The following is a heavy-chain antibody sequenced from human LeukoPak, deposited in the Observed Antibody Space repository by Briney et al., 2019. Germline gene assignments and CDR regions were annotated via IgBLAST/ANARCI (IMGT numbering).Heavy chain of an antibody. Sequence: ASVKVSCKASGYTFTSYYMHWVRQAPGQGLEWMGIINPSGGGTSYAQKFQGRVTMTRDTSTSTVYMELSSLRSEDTAVYYCARDSSGYYYGVWGQGTLVTVSS. CDR3: ARDSSGYYYGV. J-gene: IGHJ4*02. CDR1: GYTFTSYY. D-gene: IGHD3-22*01. V-gene: IGHV1-46*01. CDR2: INPSGGGT.